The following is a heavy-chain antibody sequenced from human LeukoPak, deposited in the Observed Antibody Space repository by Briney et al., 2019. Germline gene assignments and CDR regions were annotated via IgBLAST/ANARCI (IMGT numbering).Heavy chain of an antibody. CDR1: GGSISSYY. J-gene: IGHJ6*02. CDR3: ARAGKYETHYYYYGMDV. Sequence: SETLSLTRTVSGGSISSYYWSWIRQPAGKGLEWIGRIYTSGSTNYNPSLKSRVTMSVDTSKNQFSLKLSSVTAADTAVYYCARAGKYETHYYYYGMDVWGQGTTVTVSS. D-gene: IGHD3-3*01. V-gene: IGHV4-4*07. CDR2: IYTSGST.